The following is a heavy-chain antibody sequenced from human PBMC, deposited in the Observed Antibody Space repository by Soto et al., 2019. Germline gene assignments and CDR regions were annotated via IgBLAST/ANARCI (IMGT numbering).Heavy chain of an antibody. CDR2: ISGSGGST. J-gene: IGHJ4*02. Sequence: EVQLLESGGGLVQPGGSLRLSCAASGFTFSSYAMSWVRQAPGKGLEWVSAISGSGGSTYYADSVKGRFTISRDNSKNTLHLQMNSLRAEDTAVYYCAKAIDYYDSSGYYVPSSNPYYFDYWGQGTLVTVSS. D-gene: IGHD3-22*01. CDR3: AKAIDYYDSSGYYVPSSNPYYFDY. CDR1: GFTFSSYA. V-gene: IGHV3-23*01.